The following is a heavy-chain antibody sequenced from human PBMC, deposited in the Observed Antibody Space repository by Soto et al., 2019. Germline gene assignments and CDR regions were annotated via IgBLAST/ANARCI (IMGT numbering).Heavy chain of an antibody. V-gene: IGHV1-69*12. CDR2: IVPMFGTA. CDR3: ARDGDPGYSFWSGPLGGGRFDP. Sequence: QVQLVQSGAEVKEPGSSVNVSCKTSGGTFGNTAVTWVRQAPGQGLESIGGIVPMFGTANYAQKFRGRVTITADESTSTAYMELSSLRSDDTAVYYCARDGDPGYSFWSGPLGGGRFDPWGQGTLVTVSS. J-gene: IGHJ5*02. D-gene: IGHD3-3*01. CDR1: GGTFGNTA.